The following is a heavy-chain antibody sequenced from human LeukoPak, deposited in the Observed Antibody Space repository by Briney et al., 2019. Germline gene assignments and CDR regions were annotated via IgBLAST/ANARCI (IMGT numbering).Heavy chain of an antibody. D-gene: IGHD3-10*01. CDR2: IYYSGST. CDR1: GGSISSHY. CDR3: ARSGSKSGTDY. Sequence: SETLSLTCTVSGGSISSHYWSWIRQPPGKGLEWIGYIYYSGSTNYNPSLKSRVTISVDTSKNQFSLKLSSVTAADTAVYYCARSGSKSGTDYWGQGTLVTVSS. V-gene: IGHV4-59*11. J-gene: IGHJ4*02.